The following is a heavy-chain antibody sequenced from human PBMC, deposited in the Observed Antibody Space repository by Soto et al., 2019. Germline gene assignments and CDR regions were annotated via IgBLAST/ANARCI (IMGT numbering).Heavy chain of an antibody. V-gene: IGHV1-18*01. CDR1: GYTLDTHA. CDR2: IGAIFYGGGT. D-gene: IGHD1-26*01. CDR3: ARGTKGAVGWNFDL. Sequence: QVQVVQSEVEVKRPGASVRISCKASGYTLDTHAMTWVRQAPGQGPEWMGWIGAIFYGGGTNYARKFQGRIAMARDTSANTVYLDKRSLRSDDTAVYYCARGTKGAVGWNFDLWGRGTLVVVSS. J-gene: IGHJ2*01.